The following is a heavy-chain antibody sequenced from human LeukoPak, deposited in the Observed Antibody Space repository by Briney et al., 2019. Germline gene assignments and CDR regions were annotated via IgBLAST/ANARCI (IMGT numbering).Heavy chain of an antibody. CDR1: GYTFTGYY. Sequence: GASVKVSCKASGYTFTGYYMHWVRQAPGQGLEWMGWINPNSGGTNYAQKFQGRVTMTRDTSISTAYMELSRLRSDDTAVYYCAREGNYYGSGSTINWFDPWGQGTLATVSS. V-gene: IGHV1-2*02. CDR3: AREGNYYGSGSTINWFDP. CDR2: INPNSGGT. D-gene: IGHD3-10*01. J-gene: IGHJ5*02.